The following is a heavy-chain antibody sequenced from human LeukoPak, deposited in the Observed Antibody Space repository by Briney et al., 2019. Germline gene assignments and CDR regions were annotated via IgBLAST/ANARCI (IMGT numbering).Heavy chain of an antibody. CDR1: GGSISSSSYY. CDR3: GRISFFGTYYFDH. Sequence: SETLSLTCTVSGGSISSSSYYWGWIRQPPGKGLEWIGNIYHSGRTYYNPSLKSRVTISVDTSKNQFSLKLSSVTAADTAAYYCGRISFFGTYYFDHWGQGTLVIVSS. D-gene: IGHD3-3*02. V-gene: IGHV4-39*07. CDR2: IYHSGRT. J-gene: IGHJ4*02.